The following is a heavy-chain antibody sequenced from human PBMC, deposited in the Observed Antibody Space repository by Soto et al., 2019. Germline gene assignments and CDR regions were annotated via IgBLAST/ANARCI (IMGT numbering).Heavy chain of an antibody. CDR2: INPKNGAT. Sequence: ASVKVSCKASGYTFSGNYMHWVRRAPGQGLEWMGWINPKNGATNSEQKFQGRITMTWDTSTSTGYMELTRLRSDDTAVYYCAPHHYASSGFFDYWGQGTLVTFSS. V-gene: IGHV1-2*02. CDR3: APHHYASSGFFDY. J-gene: IGHJ4*02. CDR1: GYTFSGNY. D-gene: IGHD3-22*01.